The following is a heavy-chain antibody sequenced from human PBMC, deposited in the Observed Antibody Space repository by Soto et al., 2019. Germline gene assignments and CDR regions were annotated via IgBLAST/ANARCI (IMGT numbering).Heavy chain of an antibody. Sequence: ASVKVSCKASGYTFTGYYMHRVRQAPGQGLEWMGWINPNSGGTNYAQKFQGWVTMTRDTSISTAYMELSRLRSDDTAVYYCARDGYSSSWYRLAHYGMDVWGQGTTVTVSS. V-gene: IGHV1-2*04. D-gene: IGHD6-13*01. J-gene: IGHJ6*02. CDR3: ARDGYSSSWYRLAHYGMDV. CDR1: GYTFTGYY. CDR2: INPNSGGT.